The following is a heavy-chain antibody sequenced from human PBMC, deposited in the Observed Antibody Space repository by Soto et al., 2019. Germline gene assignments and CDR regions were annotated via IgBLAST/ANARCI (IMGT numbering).Heavy chain of an antibody. CDR2: ISAGGDAT. CDR1: GFTFSNYA. J-gene: IGHJ3*01. D-gene: IGHD3-22*01. V-gene: IGHV3-23*01. Sequence: PGGSLRLSCAASGFTFSNYAMSWARQAPGKGLEWVSTISAGGDATFYADSLKGRFTIPRDNSKNTLYLQMNSPRADDTAVYYCAKDTGSDYYYDSSGYYSAFDVWGQGTMVTVSS. CDR3: AKDTGSDYYYDSSGYYSAFDV.